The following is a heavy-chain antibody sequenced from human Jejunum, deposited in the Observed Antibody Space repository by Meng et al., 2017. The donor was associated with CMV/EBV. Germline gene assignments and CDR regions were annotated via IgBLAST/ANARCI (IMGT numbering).Heavy chain of an antibody. J-gene: IGHJ2*01. D-gene: IGHD5-12*01. CDR1: GFTFRSYA. V-gene: IGHV3-23*01. Sequence: CAASGFTFRSYAMNWVRQAPGKGLEWVSGISGGAVNLNYADSVKGRFTISRDNSKNTLYLEMHSLRAEDTATFYCAKGSAYDSHWYFDLLGRGTLVTVSS. CDR3: AKGSAYDSHWYFDL. CDR2: ISGGAVNL.